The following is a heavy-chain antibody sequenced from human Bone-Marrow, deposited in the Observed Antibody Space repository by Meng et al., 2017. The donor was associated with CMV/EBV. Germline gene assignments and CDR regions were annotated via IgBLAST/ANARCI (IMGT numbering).Heavy chain of an antibody. CDR1: GGSISSYY. D-gene: IGHD2-21*01. J-gene: IGHJ6*02. CDR3: AREVAPWSYYYGRDV. CDR2: IYYSGST. Sequence: SETLSLTCTVSGGSISSYYWSWIRQPPGKGLEWIGYIYYSGSTNYNPSLKSRVTISVDTSKNQFSLKLSSVTAADTAVYYCAREVAPWSYYYGRDVWGQGNTVNV. V-gene: IGHV4-59*01.